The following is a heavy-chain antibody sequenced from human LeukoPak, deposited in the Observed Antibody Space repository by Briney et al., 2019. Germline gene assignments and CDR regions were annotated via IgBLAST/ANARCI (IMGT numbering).Heavy chain of an antibody. D-gene: IGHD3-22*01. CDR2: INAGNGNT. CDR1: GYTFTSYA. V-gene: IGHV1-3*01. Sequence: ASVKVSCKASGYTFTSYAMHWVRQAPGQRLEWMGWINAGNGNTKYSQKFQGRVTITRDTSASTAYMELSSLRSEDTAVYYCARVAEFHYYDSSGDAFDIWGQGTLVTISS. J-gene: IGHJ4*02. CDR3: ARVAEFHYYDSSGDAFDI.